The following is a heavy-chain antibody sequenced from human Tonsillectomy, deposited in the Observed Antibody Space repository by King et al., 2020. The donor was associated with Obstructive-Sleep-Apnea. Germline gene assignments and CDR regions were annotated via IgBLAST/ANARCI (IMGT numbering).Heavy chain of an antibody. CDR1: GFTFSSVW. CDR2: IKSKTDGGTT. J-gene: IGHJ4*02. Sequence: QLVQSGGGLVKPGGSLRLSCAVSGFTFSSVWMHWVRQAPGKGLEWVGHIKSKTDGGTTDYAAPVKGRFTISRDDSKNTLYMEMNNLKTEDTAVYYCLTAPGIWGQGTLVTVSS. CDR3: LTAPGI. D-gene: IGHD6-13*01. V-gene: IGHV3-15*01.